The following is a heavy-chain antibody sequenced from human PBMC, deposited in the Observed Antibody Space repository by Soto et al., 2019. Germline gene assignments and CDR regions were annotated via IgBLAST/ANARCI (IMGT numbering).Heavy chain of an antibody. J-gene: IGHJ6*02. D-gene: IGHD3-3*01. Sequence: SETLSLTCTVSGGSISSYYWSWIRQPPGKGREWIGYIYYSGSTNYNPSLKSRVTISVDTSKNQFSLKLSSVTAADTAVYYCARGSSAYYDFWSGYRPYYYYYGMDVWGQGTTVT. CDR2: IYYSGST. CDR3: ARGSSAYYDFWSGYRPYYYYYGMDV. CDR1: GGSISSYY. V-gene: IGHV4-59*01.